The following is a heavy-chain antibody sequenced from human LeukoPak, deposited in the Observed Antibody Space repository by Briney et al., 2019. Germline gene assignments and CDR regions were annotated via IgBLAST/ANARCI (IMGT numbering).Heavy chain of an antibody. CDR1: GFTVSSNY. Sequence: GGSLRLSCAASGFTVSSNYMSWVRQAPGKGLEWVSSISSSSSYIYYADSVKGRFTISRDNAKNSLYLQMNSLRAEDTAVYYCARDGQLADFDYWGQGTLVTVSS. CDR3: ARDGQLADFDY. D-gene: IGHD6-6*01. CDR2: ISSSSSYI. V-gene: IGHV3-21*01. J-gene: IGHJ4*02.